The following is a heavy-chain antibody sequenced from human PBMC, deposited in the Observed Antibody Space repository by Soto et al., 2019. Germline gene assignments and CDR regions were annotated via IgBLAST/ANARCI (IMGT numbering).Heavy chain of an antibody. CDR3: ARQRGCDY. J-gene: IGHJ4*02. D-gene: IGHD1-1*01. CDR1: GFTFSGYS. CDR2: IKQDGSEK. V-gene: IGHV3-7*01. Sequence: EVQLVESGGGLVQPGGSLRLSCAASGFTFSGYSMSWVRQAPGKGREWVANIKQDGSEKYYVASVKGRFTISRDNAKNSVYLQMNSLRADDTAVYYCARQRGCDYWGQGTLVTVSS.